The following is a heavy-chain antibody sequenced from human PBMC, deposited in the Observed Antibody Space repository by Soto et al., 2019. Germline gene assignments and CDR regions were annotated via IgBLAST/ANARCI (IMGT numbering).Heavy chain of an antibody. D-gene: IGHD3-22*01. CDR2: IIPIFGTA. Sequence: GASVKVSCKASGGTFSSYAISWVRQAPGQGLEWMGGIIPIFGTANYAQKFQGRVTITADESTSTAYMELSSLRSEDTAVYYCARAYYYDSSGYSPPSFWGQGTLVTVSS. CDR1: GGTFSSYA. J-gene: IGHJ4*02. V-gene: IGHV1-69*13. CDR3: ARAYYYDSSGYSPPSF.